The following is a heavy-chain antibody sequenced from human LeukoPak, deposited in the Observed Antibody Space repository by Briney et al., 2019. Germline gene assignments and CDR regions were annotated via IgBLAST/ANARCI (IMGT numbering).Heavy chain of an antibody. CDR3: ARAGYSNPSYYYYYYMDV. CDR1: GFTFSSYG. V-gene: IGHV3-30*02. D-gene: IGHD4-11*01. Sequence: PGGSLRLSCAASGFTFSSYGMHWVRQAPGKGLEWVAFIRYDGSNKYYADSVKGRFTISRDNSKNTLYLQMNSLRAEDTAVYYCARAGYSNPSYYYYYYMDVWGKGTTVTVSS. CDR2: IRYDGSNK. J-gene: IGHJ6*03.